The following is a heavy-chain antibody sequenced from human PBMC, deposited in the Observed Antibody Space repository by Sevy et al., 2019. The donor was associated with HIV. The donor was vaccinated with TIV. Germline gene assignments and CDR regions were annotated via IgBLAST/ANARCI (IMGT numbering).Heavy chain of an antibody. CDR1: GFTFSKYS. CDR2: LSFGWGEI. V-gene: IGHV3-23*01. J-gene: IGHJ4*02. D-gene: IGHD2-8*01. CDR3: AREWCTKPLDY. Sequence: GGSLRLSCAASGFTFSKYSMSWVRQPPGKGLEWVSTLSFGWGEINYADSVKGRFTISRDNSKSSVYLQMNNLRPEDTAGYYGAREWCTKPLDYWGQGTLVTVSS.